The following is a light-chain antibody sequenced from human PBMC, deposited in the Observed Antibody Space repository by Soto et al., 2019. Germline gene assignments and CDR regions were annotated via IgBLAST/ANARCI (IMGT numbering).Light chain of an antibody. CDR1: QGISTY. V-gene: IGKV1-27*01. CDR3: QNYNGAPWT. Sequence: DIQMTQSPSSLSASVGDRVTITCRASQGISTYLVWYQQKPGTVPKLLIFAASTLHSGVPSRFSGSGSGTDFTLTISSLQPEDVATYSCQNYNGAPWTFGQGTKVEIK. J-gene: IGKJ1*01. CDR2: AAS.